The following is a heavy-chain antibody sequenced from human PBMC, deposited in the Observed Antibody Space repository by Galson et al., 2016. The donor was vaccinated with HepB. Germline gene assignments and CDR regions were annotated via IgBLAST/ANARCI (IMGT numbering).Heavy chain of an antibody. Sequence: SVKVSCKASGYTFSNYDINWVRQAPGQGPEWMAWMNPKSGNTGYAQSFKARVTMTRDTSISTAYMELYSLTSEDTAVYFCARGGTLPKTNLYGMDVWGQGTPGTVSS. CDR2: MNPKSGNT. V-gene: IGHV1-8*01. CDR3: ARGGTLPKTNLYGMDV. D-gene: IGHD4/OR15-4a*01. J-gene: IGHJ6*02. CDR1: GYTFSNYD.